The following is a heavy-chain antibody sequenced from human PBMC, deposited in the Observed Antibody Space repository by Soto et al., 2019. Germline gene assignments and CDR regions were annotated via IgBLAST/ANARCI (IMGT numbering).Heavy chain of an antibody. CDR1: GFTFSSYA. Sequence: TGGSLRLSCAASGFTFSSYAMSWVRQAPGKGLEWVSAISGSGGSTYYADSVKGRFTISRDNSKNTLYLQMNSLRAEDTAVYYCAKDAVPAAMGSNWFDPWGQGTLVTVSS. CDR3: AKDAVPAAMGSNWFDP. V-gene: IGHV3-23*01. J-gene: IGHJ5*02. CDR2: ISGSGGST. D-gene: IGHD2-2*01.